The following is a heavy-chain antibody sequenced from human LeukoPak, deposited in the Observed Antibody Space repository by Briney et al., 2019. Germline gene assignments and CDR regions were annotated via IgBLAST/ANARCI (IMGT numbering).Heavy chain of an antibody. D-gene: IGHD3-16*02. CDR2: IYPGDSDT. V-gene: IGHV5-51*01. Sequence: GASLQISCKGSGYSFTSYWIGWVRQMPAKGLEWMGIIYPGDSDTSYIPSFQGQVTISVDTSISNAYLQWSSLKASDTAMYYCARHDMITFGGVIVFWGQGTLVTVSS. CDR1: GYSFTSYW. CDR3: ARHDMITFGGVIVF. J-gene: IGHJ4*02.